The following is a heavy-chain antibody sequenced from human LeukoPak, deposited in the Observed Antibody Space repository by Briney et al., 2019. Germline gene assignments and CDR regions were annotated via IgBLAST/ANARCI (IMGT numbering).Heavy chain of an antibody. CDR2: IYFSGST. V-gene: IGHV4-39*01. D-gene: IGHD3-9*01. J-gene: IGHJ5*02. CDR1: GGSISSSSYY. Sequence: SETLSLTCTVSGGSISSSSYYWGWIRQPPGKGLEWIGGIYFSGSTYYNPSLKSRVTISVDTSKNQYSLKLSSAPAADTAVYYCARQTPYDILTGYYVDWFDPCCQGTVVIVSS. CDR3: ARQTPYDILTGYYVDWFDP.